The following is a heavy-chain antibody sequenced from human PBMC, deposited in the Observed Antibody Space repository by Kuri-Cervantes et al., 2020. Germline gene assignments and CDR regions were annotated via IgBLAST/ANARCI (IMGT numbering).Heavy chain of an antibody. CDR2: INHSGST. V-gene: IGHV4-34*01. CDR3: ARGNIVVVPAAWVPLNWFDP. J-gene: IGHJ5*02. D-gene: IGHD2-2*01. Sequence: ESLKISCAVYGGSFSGYYWSWIRQPPGKGLEWIGEINHSGSTNYNPSLKSRVTISVDTSKNQFSLKLSSVTAADTAVYYCARGNIVVVPAAWVPLNWFDPWGQGTLVTVSS. CDR1: GGSFSGYY.